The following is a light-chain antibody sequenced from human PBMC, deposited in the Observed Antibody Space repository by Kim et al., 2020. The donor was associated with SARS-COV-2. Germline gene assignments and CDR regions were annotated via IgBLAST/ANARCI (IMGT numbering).Light chain of an antibody. Sequence: SPGERATLPGGASQSVGSSCLAWYQQKPGQARTLLIYGASSRAAGIPARFSGSGSETDFTLTIHRLEPEDFAVYYCQNYGSSPWTFGQGTKVDIK. CDR3: QNYGSSPWT. CDR1: QSVGSSC. J-gene: IGKJ1*01. CDR2: GAS. V-gene: IGKV3-20*01.